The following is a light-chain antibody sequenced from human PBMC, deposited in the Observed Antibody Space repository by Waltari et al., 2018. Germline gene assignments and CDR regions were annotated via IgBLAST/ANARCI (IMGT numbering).Light chain of an antibody. Sequence: SSALAQPPSVSVSPGQPASIPCSGDKLGDKYASWYQQRPGHSPVLVIYQDTKRPSGIPERFSGSNSGNTATLTISGTQALDEADYYCQAWDSSTGVFGGGTKLTVL. CDR1: KLGDKY. J-gene: IGLJ3*02. CDR3: QAWDSSTGV. CDR2: QDT. V-gene: IGLV3-1*01.